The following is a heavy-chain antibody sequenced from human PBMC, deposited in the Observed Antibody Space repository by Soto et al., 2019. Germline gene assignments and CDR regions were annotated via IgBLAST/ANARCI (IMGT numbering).Heavy chain of an antibody. Sequence: QVQLVQSGAEVKKPGASVKVSCKASGYTFTSYGISWVRQAPGQGLEWMGWISAYNGNTNYAQKLQGRVTMTTDTSTSTAYMELRSLRSDDAAVYYCARDTLIVGATVRSFDYWGQGTLVTVSS. CDR3: ARDTLIVGATVRSFDY. CDR1: GYTFTSYG. V-gene: IGHV1-18*04. D-gene: IGHD1-26*01. J-gene: IGHJ4*02. CDR2: ISAYNGNT.